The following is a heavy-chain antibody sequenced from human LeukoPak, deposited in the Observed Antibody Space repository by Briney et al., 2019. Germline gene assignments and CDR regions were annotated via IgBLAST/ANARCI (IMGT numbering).Heavy chain of an antibody. Sequence: PSETLSLTCTVSGGFISIYYWSWIRQPPGKGLEWIGYVYNSGSTDYNPSLKSRVTISADTSKNQFSLRPSSVIAADTAVYYCVRDRELNYWGQGILVTVSS. CDR1: GGFISIYY. J-gene: IGHJ4*02. D-gene: IGHD5-24*01. CDR3: VRDRELNY. CDR2: VYNSGST. V-gene: IGHV4-59*01.